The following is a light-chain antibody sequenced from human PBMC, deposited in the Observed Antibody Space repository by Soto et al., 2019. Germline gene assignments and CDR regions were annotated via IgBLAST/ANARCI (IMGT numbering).Light chain of an antibody. Sequence: EIVLTQSPGTLSLSPGERATLSCSASQSVRSSYLAWYQQKAGQAPRLLIYGASSRATGIPDRFSGSGSGTDFTLTISRLEPEDFAVYYCQQYGTSPAITFSQGTRLEIK. V-gene: IGKV3-20*01. CDR3: QQYGTSPAIT. J-gene: IGKJ5*01. CDR2: GAS. CDR1: QSVRSSY.